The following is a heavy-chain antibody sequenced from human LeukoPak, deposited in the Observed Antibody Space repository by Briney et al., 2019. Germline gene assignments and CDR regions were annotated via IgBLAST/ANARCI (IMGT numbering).Heavy chain of an antibody. CDR1: GYTFTRYY. D-gene: IGHD4-23*01. V-gene: IGHV1-46*01. Sequence: GASVKVSCKASGYTFTRYYMHWVRQAPGQGLEWMGIINASGGSTSYAQKFQGRVTMTRDMSTSTDYMELSSLRSEDTAVYYCARDNSVEDTAWWFDPWGQGTLVTVSS. J-gene: IGHJ5*02. CDR2: INASGGST. CDR3: ARDNSVEDTAWWFDP.